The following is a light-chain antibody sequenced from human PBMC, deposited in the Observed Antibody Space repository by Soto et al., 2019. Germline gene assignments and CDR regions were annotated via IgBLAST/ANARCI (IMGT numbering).Light chain of an antibody. Sequence: EIVMTQSPLSLPVTPGEPASISCRSSQSLLYRNGNNYLDWYVQKQGQSPQVLIYVGSIRASGVRDRFSGSGSGTDFTLKSSRGEAEDVGVYYCMQALQTPLTFGGGTRLEI. CDR3: MQALQTPLT. J-gene: IGKJ4*01. V-gene: IGKV2-28*01. CDR1: QSLLYRNGNNY. CDR2: VGS.